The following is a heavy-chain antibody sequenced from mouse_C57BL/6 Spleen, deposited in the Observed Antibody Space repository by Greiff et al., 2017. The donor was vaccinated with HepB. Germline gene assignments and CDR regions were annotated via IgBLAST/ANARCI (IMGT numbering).Heavy chain of an antibody. CDR2: INPNNGGT. Sequence: VQLKQSGPELVKPGASVKISCKASGYTFTDYYMNWVKQSHGKSLEWIGDINPNNGGTSYNQKFKGKATLTVDKSSSTAYMELRSLTSEDSAVYYCARPPYYGYLDYWGQGTTLTVSS. V-gene: IGHV1-26*01. CDR1: GYTFTDYY. J-gene: IGHJ2*01. CDR3: ARPPYYGYLDY. D-gene: IGHD1-1*02.